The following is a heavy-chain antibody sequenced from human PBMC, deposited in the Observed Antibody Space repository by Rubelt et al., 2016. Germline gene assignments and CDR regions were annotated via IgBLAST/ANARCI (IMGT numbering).Heavy chain of an antibody. Sequence: QVQLVQSGAEVKKPGASVKVSCKASGYTFTSYDINWVRQATGQGLEWMGWMNPNSGNTGYAKKFQGRVTMTRNTSISTAYMELSSLRSEDTAVYYCARLSITIFGVVVYYYGMDVWGQGTTVTVSS. V-gene: IGHV1-8*01. CDR2: MNPNSGNT. CDR1: GYTFTSYD. D-gene: IGHD3-3*01. CDR3: ARLSITIFGVVVYYYGMDV. J-gene: IGHJ6*02.